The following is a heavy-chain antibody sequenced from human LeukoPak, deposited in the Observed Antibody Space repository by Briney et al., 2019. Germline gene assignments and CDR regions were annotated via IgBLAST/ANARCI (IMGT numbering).Heavy chain of an antibody. Sequence: SETLSLTCTVSGGSISSSSYYWGWIRQPPGKGLEWIGSIYHSGSTYYNPSLKSRVTISVDTSKNQFSLKLRSVTTADTAVYYCARGAPGYWGQGTLVTVSS. V-gene: IGHV4-39*07. CDR2: IYHSGST. CDR3: ARGAPGY. CDR1: GGSISSSSYY. J-gene: IGHJ4*02.